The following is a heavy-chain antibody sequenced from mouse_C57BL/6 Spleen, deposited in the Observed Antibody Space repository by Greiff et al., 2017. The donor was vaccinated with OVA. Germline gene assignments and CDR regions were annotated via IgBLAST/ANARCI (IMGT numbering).Heavy chain of an antibody. V-gene: IGHV14-4*01. CDR1: GFNIKDDY. Sequence: VQLQQSGAELVRPGASVKLSCTASGFNIKDDYMHWVKQRPEQGLEWIGWIDPENGDTEYASKFQGKATITADTSSNTAYLQLSSLTSEDTAVYYCTTGGYYGSSSGCAYWGQGTLVTVSA. D-gene: IGHD1-1*01. CDR3: TTGGYYGSSSGCAY. J-gene: IGHJ3*01. CDR2: IDPENGDT.